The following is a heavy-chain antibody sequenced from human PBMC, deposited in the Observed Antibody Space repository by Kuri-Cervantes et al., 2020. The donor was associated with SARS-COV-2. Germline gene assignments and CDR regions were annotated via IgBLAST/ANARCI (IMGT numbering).Heavy chain of an antibody. CDR2: SNAGNGNT. V-gene: IGHV1-3*02. D-gene: IGHD6-19*01. CDR3: ARDSSGWRNWFDP. J-gene: IGHJ5*02. Sequence: ASVKVSCKASGYTFTSYAMHWVRQAPGQRLEWMGWSNAGNGNTKYSQEFQGRVTITRDTSISTAYMELSRLRSDDTAVYYCARDSSGWRNWFDPWGQGTLVTVSS. CDR1: GYTFTSYA.